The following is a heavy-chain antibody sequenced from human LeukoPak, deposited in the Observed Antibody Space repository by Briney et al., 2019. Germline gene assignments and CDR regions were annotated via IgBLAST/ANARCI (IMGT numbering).Heavy chain of an antibody. CDR1: GFTFSDYW. CDR2: INPDGSTT. Sequence: GRSLRLSCAASGFTFSDYWLHWVRQAPGKGLVRVSIINPDGSTTSYADSVKGRLTIPRDNAKNTLYLQMNSLSAEDTAVYYCAYQLLPNWGQGTLVTVSS. CDR3: AYQLLPN. D-gene: IGHD2-15*01. V-gene: IGHV3-74*01. J-gene: IGHJ4*02.